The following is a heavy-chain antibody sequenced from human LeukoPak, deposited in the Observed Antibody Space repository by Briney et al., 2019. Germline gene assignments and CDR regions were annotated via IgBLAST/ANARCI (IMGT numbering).Heavy chain of an antibody. CDR2: INSVATYI. J-gene: IGHJ4*02. D-gene: IGHD3-22*01. CDR1: GFTFTSFS. CDR3: ARLRRNGDSGGFYYYYDY. Sequence: GGSLRLSCAASGFTFTSFSFNWVRQAPGKGLEWVSYINSVATYIYYADSVRGRFTISRDNAKNSVYLQMDSLRAEDTGVYYCARLRRNGDSGGFYYYYDYWGQGTLVTVSS. V-gene: IGHV3-21*01.